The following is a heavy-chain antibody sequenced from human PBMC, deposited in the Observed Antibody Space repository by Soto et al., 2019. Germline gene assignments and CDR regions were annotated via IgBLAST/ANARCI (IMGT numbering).Heavy chain of an antibody. CDR3: ARDRVGEWMVTLPVYFDY. J-gene: IGHJ4*02. V-gene: IGHV1-69*04. CDR1: GGTFSSYT. CDR2: IIPILGIA. D-gene: IGHD5-18*01. Sequence: GASVKVSCKASGGTFSSYTISWVRQDPGQGLEWMGRIIPILGIANYAQKFQGRVTITADKSTSTAYMELSSLRSEDTAVYYCARDRVGEWMVTLPVYFDYWGQGTLVTVPQ.